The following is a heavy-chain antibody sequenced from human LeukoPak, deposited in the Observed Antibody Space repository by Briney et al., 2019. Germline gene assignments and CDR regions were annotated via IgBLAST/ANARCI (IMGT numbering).Heavy chain of an antibody. D-gene: IGHD3-3*01. Sequence: PSETLSLTCAVYGGSLSGYYWSWIRQPPGKVLEWIGEINHSGSTNYNPSLKGRVTISVDTSKNQSSLKLSSVTAADTAVYYCARRKVLRFLEWLFPFDYWGQGTLVTVSS. CDR2: INHSGST. J-gene: IGHJ4*02. CDR1: GGSLSGYY. CDR3: ARRKVLRFLEWLFPFDY. V-gene: IGHV4-34*01.